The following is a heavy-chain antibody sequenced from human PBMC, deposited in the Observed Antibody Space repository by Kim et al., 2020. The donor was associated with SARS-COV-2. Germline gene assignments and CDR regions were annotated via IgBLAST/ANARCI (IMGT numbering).Heavy chain of an antibody. D-gene: IGHD3-10*01. CDR1: GFTFSSYG. J-gene: IGHJ4*02. CDR3: AKDEYGSGTYKFDY. CDR2: ISYDGSNK. V-gene: IGHV3-30*18. Sequence: GGSLRLSCAASGFTFSSYGIHWVRQAPGKGLEWVAVISYDGSNKYYADSVKGRFTISRDNSKNTLYLQMNSLRAEDKAVYYCAKDEYGSGTYKFDYWGQGTLVTVSS.